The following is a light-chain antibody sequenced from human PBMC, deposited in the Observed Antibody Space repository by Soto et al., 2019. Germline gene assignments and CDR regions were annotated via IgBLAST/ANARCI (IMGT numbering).Light chain of an antibody. V-gene: IGLV2-14*02. CDR2: EVS. CDR3: SSYTTSSTVV. CDR1: SSDIGSYHL. Sequence: QSALTQPASVSGSPRQSITISCTGTSSDIGSYHLVSWYQQHPGKAPKLIIYEVSSRPSGVSNRFSGSKSGNTASLTISGLQPEDEADYYCSSYTTSSTVVFGTGTKVTVL. J-gene: IGLJ1*01.